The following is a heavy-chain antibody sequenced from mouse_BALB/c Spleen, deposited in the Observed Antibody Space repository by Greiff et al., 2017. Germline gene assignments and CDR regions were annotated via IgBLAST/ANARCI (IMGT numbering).Heavy chain of an antibody. CDR3: ARRWDGAMDY. V-gene: IGHV1S135*01. D-gene: IGHD4-1*01. Sequence: VQLQQSGPELMKPGASVKISCKASGYSFTSYYMHWVKQSHGKSLEWIGYIDPFNGGTSYNQKFKGKATLTVDKSSSTAYMHLSSLTSEDSAVYYCARRWDGAMDYWGQGTSVTVSS. CDR1: GYSFTSYY. CDR2: IDPFNGGT. J-gene: IGHJ4*01.